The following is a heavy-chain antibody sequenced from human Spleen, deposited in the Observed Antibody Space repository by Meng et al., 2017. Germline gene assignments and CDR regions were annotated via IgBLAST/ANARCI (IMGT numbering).Heavy chain of an antibody. CDR3: ARVNSGWAQIDY. CDR2: ISSSSTYI. V-gene: IGHV3-21*01. Sequence: GESLKISCAASGFTFSSYSMNWVRQAPGKGLEWVSSISSSSTYIYYADSVKGRFTVSRDNAEKSLYLQMNSLRAEDTALYYCARVNSGWAQIDYWGQGTLVTVSS. J-gene: IGHJ4*02. D-gene: IGHD6-19*01. CDR1: GFTFSSYS.